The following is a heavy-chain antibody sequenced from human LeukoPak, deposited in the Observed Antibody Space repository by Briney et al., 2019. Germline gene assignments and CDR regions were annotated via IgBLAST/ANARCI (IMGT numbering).Heavy chain of an antibody. Sequence: GGSLRPSCAASGFTFDDYGMSWVRHAPGKGLEWVSGINWNGGSTGYADSVKGRFTISRDNAKNSLYLQMNSLRAEDTALYYCARDYCSSTSCYFFDYWGQGTLVTVSS. D-gene: IGHD2-2*01. J-gene: IGHJ4*02. V-gene: IGHV3-20*04. CDR3: ARDYCSSTSCYFFDY. CDR1: GFTFDDYG. CDR2: INWNGGST.